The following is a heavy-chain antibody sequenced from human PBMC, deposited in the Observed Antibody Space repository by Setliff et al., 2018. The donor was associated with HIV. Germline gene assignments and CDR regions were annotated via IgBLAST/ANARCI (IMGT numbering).Heavy chain of an antibody. Sequence: PGESLKISCAASGFTFKDFSMAWVRQAPGKGLEWVSSIGHSSRYTYYVDSLKGRFTISRDNAKKTLYLYMSSLTAEDTAVYYCAAAGKAWGQGTLVTVSS. CDR2: IGHSSRYT. D-gene: IGHD6-13*01. J-gene: IGHJ4*02. CDR1: GFTFKDFS. V-gene: IGHV3-21*01. CDR3: AAAGKA.